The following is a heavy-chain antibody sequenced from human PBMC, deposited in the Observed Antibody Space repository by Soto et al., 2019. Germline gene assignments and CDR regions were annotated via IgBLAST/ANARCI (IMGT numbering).Heavy chain of an antibody. CDR1: GFTFSNAW. CDR2: IKSKTDGGTT. CDR3: TTPYNWKDVVDP. D-gene: IGHD1-20*01. J-gene: IGHJ5*02. Sequence: EVQLVESGGGLVKPGGSLRLSCAASGFTFSNAWMSWVRQAPGKGLEWVGRIKSKTDGGTTDYAAPVKGRFTISRDDSKNTLYLQMNSLKTEDTAVYYCTTPYNWKDVVDPWGQGTLVTVSS. V-gene: IGHV3-15*01.